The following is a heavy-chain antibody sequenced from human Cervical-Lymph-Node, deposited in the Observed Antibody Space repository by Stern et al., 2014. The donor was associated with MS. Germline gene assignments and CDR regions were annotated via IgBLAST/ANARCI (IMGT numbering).Heavy chain of an antibody. CDR2: IIPMLGIA. V-gene: IGHV1-69*02. CDR3: ANYDSSDYYHNAFDI. J-gene: IGHJ3*02. CDR1: GGTFSSYT. Sequence: QVQLVQSGAEVKKPGSSVKVSCKASGGTFSSYTISWVRQAPGQGLEWMGRIIPMLGIASHAQKFQGRVTITADTSTRTAYMELSSLRSEDTAVYYCANYDSSDYYHNAFDIWGQGTLVTVSS. D-gene: IGHD3-22*01.